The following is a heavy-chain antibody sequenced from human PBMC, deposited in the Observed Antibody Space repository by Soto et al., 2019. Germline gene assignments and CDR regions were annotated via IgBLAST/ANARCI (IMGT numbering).Heavy chain of an antibody. CDR3: ARVRGYSYGSNYFYCMDV. CDR2: INHSGST. D-gene: IGHD5-18*01. CDR1: GGSFSGYY. J-gene: IGHJ6*02. V-gene: IGHV4-34*01. Sequence: SETLSLTCAVYGGSFSGYYWSWIRQPPGKGLEWIGEINHSGSTSYSPSLKSRVTVSIDTSKNRFSLRLSSVTAADTAVYYCARVRGYSYGSNYFYCMDVWGQGTTVTVSS.